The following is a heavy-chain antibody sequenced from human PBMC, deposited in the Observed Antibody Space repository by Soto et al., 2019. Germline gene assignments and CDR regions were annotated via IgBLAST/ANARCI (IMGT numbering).Heavy chain of an antibody. CDR1: GGSFSGYY. J-gene: IGHJ5*02. D-gene: IGHD4-4*01. CDR3: ARGVPTVTTLAP. V-gene: IGHV4-34*01. Sequence: PSETLSLTCAVYGGSFSGYYWSWIRQPPGKGLEWIGEINHSGSTNYNPSLKSRVTISVDTSKNQFSLKLSSVTAADTAVYYCARGVPTVTTLAPGGKGTLVTVSS. CDR2: INHSGST.